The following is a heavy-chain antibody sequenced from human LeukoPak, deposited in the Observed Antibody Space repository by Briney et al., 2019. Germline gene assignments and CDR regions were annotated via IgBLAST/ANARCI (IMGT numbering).Heavy chain of an antibody. D-gene: IGHD6-25*01. CDR2: ISYDGSNE. CDR3: GKNQGVGWRYSSAWPAGS. CDR1: GFTFSAYG. V-gene: IGHV3-30*18. J-gene: IGHJ4*02. Sequence: GRSLRLSCTASGFTFSAYGMHWVRQAPGKGLEWVAVISYDGSNEYYADSVKGRFTVSRDNSKKTLYLEMNSLKPEDTAVYYCGKNQGVGWRYSSAWPAGSGGKGTLVTVSS.